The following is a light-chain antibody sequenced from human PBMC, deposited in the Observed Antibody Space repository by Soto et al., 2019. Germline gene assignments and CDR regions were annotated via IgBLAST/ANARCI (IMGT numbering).Light chain of an antibody. J-gene: IGKJ1*01. CDR1: QSIGNH. CDR2: AAS. Sequence: IQVTQAPSSLCASVGDRVTITCRASQSIGNHLNWYRQKPVKPPDRLIYAASSLHSGVPSRFSGSGSGTDSTLTISSLQPEDFATFYGQQSYSSWTFGQGTKVDIK. CDR3: QQSYSSWT. V-gene: IGKV1-39*01.